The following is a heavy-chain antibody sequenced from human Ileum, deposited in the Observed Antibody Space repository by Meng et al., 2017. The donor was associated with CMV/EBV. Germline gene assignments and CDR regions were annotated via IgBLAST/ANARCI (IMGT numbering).Heavy chain of an antibody. D-gene: IGHD2-8*01. CDR1: GFTFSSDA. CDR3: AKDLGIGGIGATNEY. J-gene: IGHJ4*02. Sequence: SGFTFSSDALNWVRQAPGKGLEWASLIYSGSTSIYYADSVKGRFTISRDDSKNTLYLHMNSLRAEDAVVYYCAKDLGIGGIGATNEYWGQGTLVTVSS. CDR2: IYSGSTSI. V-gene: IGHV3-23*03.